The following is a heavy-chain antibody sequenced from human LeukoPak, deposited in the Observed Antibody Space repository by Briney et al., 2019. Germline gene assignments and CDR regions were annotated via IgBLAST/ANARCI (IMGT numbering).Heavy chain of an antibody. CDR1: TFTFSDSV. V-gene: IGHV3-30*04. D-gene: IGHD2-2*01. CDR2: ISIDGNGK. CDR3: AKEVRTSGRAGIFGY. J-gene: IGHJ4*02. Sequence: GGSLRLSCVPSTFTFSDSVMHWLRQAPGKGLEWVSAISIDGNGKFYADSVRGRITISRDNSKKTLYLEMNSLSAEDSAVYYCAKEVRTSGRAGIFGYWGQGTLVTVSS.